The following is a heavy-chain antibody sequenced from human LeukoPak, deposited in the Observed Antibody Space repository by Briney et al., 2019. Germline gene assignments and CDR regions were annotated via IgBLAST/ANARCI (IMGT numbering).Heavy chain of an antibody. Sequence: PGRSLRLSCAASGFTFSSYAMHWVRQAPGKGLEWVAVISYDGSNKYYADSVKGRFTISRDNSKNTLYLQMNSLRAEDTAVYYCARESYDSGYYYMDVWGKGTTVTVSS. CDR1: GFTFSSYA. D-gene: IGHD5-12*01. J-gene: IGHJ6*03. CDR2: ISYDGSNK. V-gene: IGHV3-30*01. CDR3: ARESYDSGYYYMDV.